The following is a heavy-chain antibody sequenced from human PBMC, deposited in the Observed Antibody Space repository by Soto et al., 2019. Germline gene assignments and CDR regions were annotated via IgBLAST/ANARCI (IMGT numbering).Heavy chain of an antibody. J-gene: IGHJ4*02. D-gene: IGHD6-13*01. CDR2: IIPILGIA. Sequence: QVQLVQSGAEVKKPGSSVKVSCKASGGTISSYPISWVRQAPGQGLEWMGRIIPILGIANYAQKFQGRVTITADKATSPAYMELSSLRSEDTAVYYCAGLPTADGYLDCWGQGTLVTVSS. CDR3: AGLPTADGYLDC. CDR1: GGTISSYP. V-gene: IGHV1-69*02.